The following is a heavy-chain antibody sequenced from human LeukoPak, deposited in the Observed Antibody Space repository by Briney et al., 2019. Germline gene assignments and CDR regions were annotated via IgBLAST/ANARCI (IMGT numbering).Heavy chain of an antibody. D-gene: IGHD3-22*01. J-gene: IGHJ4*02. CDR1: GGSISSYY. CDR3: ARESYDSSGYYLDY. Sequence: PSETLSLTCTVSGGSISSYYWSWIRQPPGKGLEWIGYIYYSGSTNYNPSLKSRVTISVDTSKNKFSLKVSSVTAADTAVYYCARESYDSSGYYLDYWGQGTLVTVSS. V-gene: IGHV4-59*01. CDR2: IYYSGST.